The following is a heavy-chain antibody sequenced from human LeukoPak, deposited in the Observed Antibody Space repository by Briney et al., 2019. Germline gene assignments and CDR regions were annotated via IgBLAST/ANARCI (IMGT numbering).Heavy chain of an antibody. J-gene: IGHJ4*02. Sequence: PGGSLRLSCVASGFTVSSNYMSWVRQAPGKGLEWVSVIYSGGSTYYADSVKGRFTISRDNSKNTLYLQVNSLRAEDTAVYYCASYCGGDCYSGIDYWGQGTLVTVSS. D-gene: IGHD2-21*01. CDR3: ASYCGGDCYSGIDY. CDR2: IYSGGST. CDR1: GFTVSSNY. V-gene: IGHV3-53*01.